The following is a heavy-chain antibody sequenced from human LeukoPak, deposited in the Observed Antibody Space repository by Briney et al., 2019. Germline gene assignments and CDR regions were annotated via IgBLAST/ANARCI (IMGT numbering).Heavy chain of an antibody. J-gene: IGHJ5*02. CDR3: ARNYYGSGSYRFDP. V-gene: IGHV4-39*07. CDR1: GGSISSSSYY. D-gene: IGHD3-10*01. Sequence: NSSETLSLTCTVSGGSISSSSYYWGWIRQPPGKGLEWIGSIYYSGSTYYNPSLKSRVTISVDTSKNQFSLKLSSVTAADTAVYYCARNYYGSGSYRFDPWGQGTLVTVSS. CDR2: IYYSGST.